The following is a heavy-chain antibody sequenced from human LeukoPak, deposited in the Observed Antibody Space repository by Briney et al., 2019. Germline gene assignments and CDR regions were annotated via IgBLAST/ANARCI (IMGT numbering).Heavy chain of an antibody. CDR1: GGSISSSGDY. CDR3: ARTSLCSGGSCYFAGWDY. V-gene: IGHV4-39*07. Sequence: PSETLSLTCTVSGGSISSSGDYWGWIRQPPGEGLEWIGTIYYTGSNQYNPSLKSRLTISVDTSRNQFSLNLSSVTAADTAVYYCARTSLCSGGSCYFAGWDYWGQGTLVTVSS. D-gene: IGHD2-15*01. CDR2: IYYTGSN. J-gene: IGHJ4*02.